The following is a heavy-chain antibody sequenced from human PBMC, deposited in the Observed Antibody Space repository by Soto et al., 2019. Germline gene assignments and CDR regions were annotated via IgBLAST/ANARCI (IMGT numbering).Heavy chain of an antibody. CDR1: GFSFNAAW. J-gene: IGHJ6*02. Sequence: GGSLRLSCVASGFSFNAAWMNWVRQAPGEGLEWVGRIKTSAGGGATDYAAPVQGRFTISRDDSKNALYLHMNSLRTEDTAIYYCTTGSVEGIWGQGTTVTVSS. CDR2: IKTSAGGGAT. D-gene: IGHD2-15*01. V-gene: IGHV3-15*07. CDR3: TTGSVEGI.